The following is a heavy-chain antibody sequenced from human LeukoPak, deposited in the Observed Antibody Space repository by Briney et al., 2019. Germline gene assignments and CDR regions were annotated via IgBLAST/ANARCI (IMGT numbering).Heavy chain of an antibody. CDR2: IKSKTDGGTT. CDR3: TTPGPLTGVGDYYYYMDV. V-gene: IGHV3-15*01. J-gene: IGHJ6*03. CDR1: GFTFSNAW. Sequence: GGSLRLSCAASGFTFSNAWMSWVRQAPGKGLEWVGRIKSKTDGGTTDYAAPVKGRFTISRDDSKNTLYLQMNSLKTEDTAVYYCTTPGPLTGVGDYYYYMDVWGKGTTVTVSS. D-gene: IGHD7-27*01.